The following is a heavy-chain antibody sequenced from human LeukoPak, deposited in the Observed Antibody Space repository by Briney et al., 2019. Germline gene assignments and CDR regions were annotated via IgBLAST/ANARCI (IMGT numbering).Heavy chain of an antibody. D-gene: IGHD3-22*01. J-gene: IGHJ3*02. CDR2: INNSGST. V-gene: IGHV4-34*01. CDR1: GGSFSGYY. Sequence: SETLSLTCAVYGGSFSGYYWSWIRQPPGKGLEWIGEINNSGSTNYNPSLKRRVTISVDTSKNQFSLKLSSVTAADTDVYYCARLPQYYYDSSGYYFDAFDIWGEGTMVTVSS. CDR3: ARLPQYYYDSSGYYFDAFDI.